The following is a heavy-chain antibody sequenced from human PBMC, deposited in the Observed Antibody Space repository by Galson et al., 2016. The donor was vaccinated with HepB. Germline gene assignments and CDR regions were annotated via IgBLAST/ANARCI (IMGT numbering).Heavy chain of an antibody. D-gene: IGHD3-16*01. Sequence: TLSLTCAVSGGSISSADHYWSWIRQSPGNGLEWIGFIFYLGATYYNASLKNRVTISVDTSRNQFSLQLTSVTAADTAVYYCARDRVITARGPLPSGGFDIWGQGTQVTVSS. CDR1: GGSISSADHY. V-gene: IGHV4-30-4*01. J-gene: IGHJ3*02. CDR2: IFYLGAT. CDR3: ARDRVITARGPLPSGGFDI.